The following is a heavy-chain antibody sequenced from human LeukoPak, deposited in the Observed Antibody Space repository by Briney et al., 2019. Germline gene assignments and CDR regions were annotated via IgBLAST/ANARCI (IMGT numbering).Heavy chain of an antibody. Sequence: GGSLRLSCAASGFTFSSYAMHWVRQAPGKGLEWVAVISNDGINKYYADSVKGRFTISRDNSKNTLYLQMNSLRAEDTAVYYCAKAVNFDWLPNDYWGQGTLVTVSS. CDR2: ISNDGINK. V-gene: IGHV3-30*18. D-gene: IGHD3-9*01. CDR1: GFTFSSYA. J-gene: IGHJ4*02. CDR3: AKAVNFDWLPNDY.